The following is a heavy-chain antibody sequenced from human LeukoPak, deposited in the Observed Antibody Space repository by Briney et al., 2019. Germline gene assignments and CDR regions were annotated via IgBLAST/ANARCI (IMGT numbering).Heavy chain of an antibody. Sequence: GGSLRLSCTASGFTFGNYAMSWVRQAPGKGLEWVGFIRSKAYGGTTEYAASVKGRFTIPRDDSKSIAYLQMNSLKTEDTAVYHCTTLIVVVPAAIDYWGQGTLVTVSS. J-gene: IGHJ4*02. V-gene: IGHV3-49*04. D-gene: IGHD2-2*01. CDR1: GFTFGNYA. CDR3: TTLIVVVPAAIDY. CDR2: IRSKAYGGTT.